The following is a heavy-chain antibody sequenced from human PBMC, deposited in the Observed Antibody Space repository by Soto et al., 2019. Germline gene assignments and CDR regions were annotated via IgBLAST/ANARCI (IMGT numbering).Heavy chain of an antibody. Sequence: GSLRLSCAASGFTFSSYSMNWVRQAPGKGLEWVADITTSSSFRFYSDSVKGRFTISRDDAKNSIYLQMNSLRAEDTGVYYCARDLGVALATLTLDFWGRGTLVTVSS. CDR2: ITTSSSFR. J-gene: IGHJ4*02. CDR1: GFTFSSYS. V-gene: IGHV3-21*01. D-gene: IGHD2-15*01. CDR3: ARDLGVALATLTLDF.